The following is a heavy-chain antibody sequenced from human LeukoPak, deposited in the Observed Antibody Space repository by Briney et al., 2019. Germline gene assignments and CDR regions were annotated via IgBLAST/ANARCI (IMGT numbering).Heavy chain of an antibody. Sequence: ASVKVSCKASGYTFTGYYMHWVQQAPGQGLEWMGWINPNSGGTNYAQKFQGRVTMTRDTSISTAYMELSRLRSDDTAVYYCARVLVFGGNVVDYWGQGTLVTVSS. CDR2: INPNSGGT. D-gene: IGHD3-10*02. V-gene: IGHV1-2*02. CDR1: GYTFTGYY. CDR3: ARVLVFGGNVVDY. J-gene: IGHJ4*02.